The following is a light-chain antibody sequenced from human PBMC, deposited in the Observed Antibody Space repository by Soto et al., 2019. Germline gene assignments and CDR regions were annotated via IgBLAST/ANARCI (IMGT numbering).Light chain of an antibody. CDR3: GTWDSSLSAVV. V-gene: IGLV1-51*01. CDR2: DNN. J-gene: IGLJ3*02. Sequence: QAVLTQPPSVSAAPGQKVTISCSGSSSNIGNNYVSWYQHVPGTAPKLLIYDNNERPSGIPDRFSGSKSGTSATLGITGLQTGDEADYHCGTWDSSLSAVVFGGGTQLTVL. CDR1: SSNIGNNY.